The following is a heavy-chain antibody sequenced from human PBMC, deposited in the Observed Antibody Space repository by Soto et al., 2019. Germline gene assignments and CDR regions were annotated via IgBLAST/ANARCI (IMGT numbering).Heavy chain of an antibody. D-gene: IGHD3-10*01. CDR3: ASVGELPVWFDP. V-gene: IGHV4-59*13. CDR1: GDSISSYY. CDR2: ISYTGST. J-gene: IGHJ5*02. Sequence: QVQLQESGPGLVKPSETLSLTCTVSGDSISSYYWSWIRQPPGKGLEWVGYISYTGSTIYNPSLESRATISLDTSKNQVSLSLNSVTDADTAVYYCASVGELPVWFDPWGRGTLVTVSS.